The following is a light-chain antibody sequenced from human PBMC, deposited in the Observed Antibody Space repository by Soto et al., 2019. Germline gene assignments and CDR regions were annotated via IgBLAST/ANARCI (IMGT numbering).Light chain of an antibody. CDR3: QSLFT. V-gene: IGKV3-11*01. Sequence: EIVLTQSPATLSLSPGERATLSCRASQSVINYLAWYQQKPGQAPRLLIYDVTNRATGIPARFSGSGSGTDFTLTISSLEPEDFAVYYCQSLFTFGPGTKVDIK. CDR2: DVT. J-gene: IGKJ3*01. CDR1: QSVINY.